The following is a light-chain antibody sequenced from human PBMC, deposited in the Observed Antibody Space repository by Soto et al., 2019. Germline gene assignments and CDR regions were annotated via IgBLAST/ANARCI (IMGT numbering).Light chain of an antibody. J-gene: IGKJ5*01. CDR3: QQANSFPIT. V-gene: IGKV1-12*01. CDR1: QDVGKW. Sequence: DIQMTQSPSSVSASVGDRVTITCRASQDVGKWLAWYQQKPGKAPTLLIHGASSLQSGVPSRYSGSGSVTDFTLTISSLQPEDFATYYCQQANSFPITFGQGTRLEMK. CDR2: GAS.